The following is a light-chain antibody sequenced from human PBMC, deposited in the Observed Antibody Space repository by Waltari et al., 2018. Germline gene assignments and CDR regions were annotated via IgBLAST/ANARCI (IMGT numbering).Light chain of an antibody. CDR2: KAS. CDR3: QHSSTIPYS. Sequence: DIQMTQSPSSLSASVGDRVTITCRASENVNNYLNWYQQKPGKAPNLLIYKASTLQSGVPSMFSGSGSGTDFTFTISNLQSEDVATYYCQHSSTIPYSFGQGTKVEIK. V-gene: IGKV1-39*01. CDR1: ENVNNY. J-gene: IGKJ2*03.